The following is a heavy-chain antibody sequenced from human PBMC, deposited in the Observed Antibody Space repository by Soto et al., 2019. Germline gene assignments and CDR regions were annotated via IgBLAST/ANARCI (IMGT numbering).Heavy chain of an antibody. Sequence: PGGSLRLSCAASGFTFSSYWMSWVRQAPGKGLEWVSAIYSGGSTYYADSVKGRFTISRDNSRNTLYLQMNSLRAEDTAVYFCARCDGSATYCFFFAYWGQGTPVTVSS. V-gene: IGHV3-66*01. J-gene: IGHJ4*02. CDR2: IYSGGST. CDR3: ARCDGSATYCFFFAY. CDR1: GFTFSSYW. D-gene: IGHD3-10*01.